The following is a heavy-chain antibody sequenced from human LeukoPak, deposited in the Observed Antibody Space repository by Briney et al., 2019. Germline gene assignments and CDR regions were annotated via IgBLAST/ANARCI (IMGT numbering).Heavy chain of an antibody. J-gene: IGHJ4*02. D-gene: IGHD3-10*01. CDR1: GFSFSQFW. CDR3: AIQKADLITMIRGILAF. CDR2: IKQDGSEK. Sequence: GGSLRLSCATSGFSFSQFWMSWVRQTPGKGLEWVANIKQDGSEKYYVDSVEGRFTISRDNAKNSLSLQMNSLRAEDTAVYYCAIQKADLITMIRGILAFWGQGTLVTVSS. V-gene: IGHV3-7*01.